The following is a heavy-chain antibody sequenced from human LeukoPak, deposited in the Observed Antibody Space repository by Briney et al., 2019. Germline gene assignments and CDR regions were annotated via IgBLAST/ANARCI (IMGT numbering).Heavy chain of an antibody. Sequence: GGPLRLSCAASGFTVSNNYMGWVRQAPGKGLEWVSIIYSGGSTYSADSVKGRFTISRDNSKNTLYLQMNSLQAEDTDVYYCARDYPFDAFDIWGQGTMVTVSS. CDR3: ARDYPFDAFDI. CDR2: IYSGGST. CDR1: GFTVSNNY. J-gene: IGHJ3*02. V-gene: IGHV3-66*01.